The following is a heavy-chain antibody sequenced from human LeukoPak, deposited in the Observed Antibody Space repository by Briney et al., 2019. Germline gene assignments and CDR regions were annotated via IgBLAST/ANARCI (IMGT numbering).Heavy chain of an antibody. D-gene: IGHD3-9*01. Sequence: TPSETLSLTCTVSGGSVTYTNYYWGWIRQPPGKGLEWIGYIYYSGSTYYNPSLKSRVTISVDTSKNQFSLKLSSVTAADTAVYYCARGATNYDILTGFSGYYYGMDVWGQGTTVTVSS. J-gene: IGHJ6*02. CDR1: GGSVTYTNYY. CDR3: ARGATNYDILTGFSGYYYGMDV. CDR2: IYYSGST. V-gene: IGHV4-30-4*08.